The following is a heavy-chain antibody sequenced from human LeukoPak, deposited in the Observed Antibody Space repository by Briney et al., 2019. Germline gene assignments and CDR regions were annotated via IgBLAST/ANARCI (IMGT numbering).Heavy chain of an antibody. V-gene: IGHV1-46*01. J-gene: IGHJ4*02. CDR2: INPSGGST. CDR3: ARGLGSGSYYGY. Sequence: ASVKVSCKASGYTFTSYLIHWVRQAPGQGLEWLGIINPSGGSTSYAQEFQGRVTLTRDTSTNTVYMELSSLRSEDTAVYYCARGLGSGSYYGYWGQGTLVTVSS. CDR1: GYTFTSYL. D-gene: IGHD1-26*01.